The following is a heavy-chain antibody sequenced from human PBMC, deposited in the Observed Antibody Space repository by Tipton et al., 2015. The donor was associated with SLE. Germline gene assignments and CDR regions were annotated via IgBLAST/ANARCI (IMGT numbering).Heavy chain of an antibody. D-gene: IGHD3-10*01. J-gene: IGHJ5*02. CDR3: ARAGTMIRGIIVDGAYNWFDP. CDR2: ISGYNGNT. V-gene: IGHV1-18*01. Sequence: QVQLVQSGAEVKNLGASVKVSCKASGYTFTRYAIIWVRQAPGQGLEWMGWISGYNGNTNYAQNLQGRVTMTTDTPTSTTYMELRGLRSDDTAVYYCARAGTMIRGIIVDGAYNWFDPWGQGTLVTVSS. CDR1: GYTFTRYA.